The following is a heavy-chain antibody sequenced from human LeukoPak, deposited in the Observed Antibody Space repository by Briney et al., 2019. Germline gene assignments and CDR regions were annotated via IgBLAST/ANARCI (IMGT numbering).Heavy chain of an antibody. J-gene: IGHJ4*02. CDR1: GVSISSGSYY. Sequence: SQTLSLTCTVSGVSISSGSYYWSWIRQPAGKGLEWIGRVYTSGSTDYKPSLKSRVTISVDTSKNQFSLKLSSVTAADTAVYYCARERNSGSGSYFDYWGQGTLVTVSS. V-gene: IGHV4-61*02. CDR2: VYTSGST. D-gene: IGHD3-10*01. CDR3: ARERNSGSGSYFDY.